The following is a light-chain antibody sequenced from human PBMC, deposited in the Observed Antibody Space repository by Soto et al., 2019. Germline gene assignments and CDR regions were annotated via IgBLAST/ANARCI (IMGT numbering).Light chain of an antibody. CDR2: GAS. CDR1: QSVRTK. J-gene: IGKJ5*01. Sequence: EIVLTQSRXXLSLSPGQRATLSXSAIQSVRTKLAWYQQKPGQAPRLLIYGASSRATGIPARFSGSGSETEFTLTISSLQSEDSGVYYCQQYNKWPAEITFAQGTRLAIK. V-gene: IGKV3D-15*01. CDR3: QQYNKWPAEIT.